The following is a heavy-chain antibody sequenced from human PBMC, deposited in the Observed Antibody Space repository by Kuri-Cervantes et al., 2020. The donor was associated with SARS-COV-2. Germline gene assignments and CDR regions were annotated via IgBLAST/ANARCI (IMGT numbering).Heavy chain of an antibody. Sequence: GGSLRPSRVPSGFTFSSYAMSWVRQAPGKGLEWVSSISGSGSSTYYTDSVKGRFTISRDNSKNTQYLQMDSLRAEDTAVYYCAKARTGVVDSTDYWGPGTLVTVSS. D-gene: IGHD2-15*01. J-gene: IGHJ4*02. V-gene: IGHV3-23*01. CDR2: ISGSGSST. CDR3: AKARTGVVDSTDY. CDR1: GFTFSSYA.